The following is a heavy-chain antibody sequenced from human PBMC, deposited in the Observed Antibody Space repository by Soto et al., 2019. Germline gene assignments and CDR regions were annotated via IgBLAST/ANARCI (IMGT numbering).Heavy chain of an antibody. J-gene: IGHJ4*02. V-gene: IGHV1-3*01. CDR1: GYTFTRYA. D-gene: IGHD4-17*01. Sequence: ASVKVSCKASGYTFTRYAMHWVRQAPGQRLEWMGWINAGNGNTKYSQKFQGRVTITRDTSASTAYMELSSLRSEDTAVYYCARDYGGNSGPPNYWGQGTLVTVSS. CDR3: ARDYGGNSGPPNY. CDR2: INAGNGNT.